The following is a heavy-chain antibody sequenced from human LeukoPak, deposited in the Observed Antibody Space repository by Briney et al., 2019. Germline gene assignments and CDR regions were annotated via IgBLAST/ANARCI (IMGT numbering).Heavy chain of an antibody. D-gene: IGHD2-2*01. V-gene: IGHV1-18*01. CDR2: ISAYNGNT. J-gene: IGHJ6*02. CDR3: AREGRTGVVVPAARNYYYYYGMDV. CDR1: GYTFTSYG. Sequence: AASVKVSCKASGYTFTSYGISWVRQAPGQGLEWMGWISAYNGNTNYAQKLQGGVTMTTDTSTSTAYMELRSLRSDDTAVYYCAREGRTGVVVPAARNYYYYYGMDVWGQGTTVTVSS.